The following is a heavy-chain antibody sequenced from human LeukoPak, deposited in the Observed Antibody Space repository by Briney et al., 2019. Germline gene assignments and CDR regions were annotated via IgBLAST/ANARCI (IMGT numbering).Heavy chain of an antibody. V-gene: IGHV3-9*01. CDR3: ARDKIGSGTPFDAFDI. D-gene: IGHD3-10*01. Sequence: GGSLRLSCAASGFTFDDYAMHWVRQAPGKGLEWVSGISWNSGSIGYADSVKGRFTISRDNAKNSLYLQMNSLRAEDTAVYYCARDKIGSGTPFDAFDIWGQGTMVTVSS. J-gene: IGHJ3*02. CDR1: GFTFDDYA. CDR2: ISWNSGSI.